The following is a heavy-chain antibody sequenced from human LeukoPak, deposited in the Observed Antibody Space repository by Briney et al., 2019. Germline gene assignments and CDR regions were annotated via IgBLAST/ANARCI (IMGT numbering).Heavy chain of an antibody. CDR3: TRLGAWIGY. Sequence: GGSPRLSCAASGFTFSGSAMHWVRQASGKGLEWVGRIRSKANSYATAYAASVKGRFTISRDDSKNTAYLQMNSLKTEDTAVYYCTRLGAWIGYWGQGTLVTVSS. CDR2: IRSKANSYAT. V-gene: IGHV3-73*01. J-gene: IGHJ4*02. D-gene: IGHD4/OR15-4a*01. CDR1: GFTFSGSA.